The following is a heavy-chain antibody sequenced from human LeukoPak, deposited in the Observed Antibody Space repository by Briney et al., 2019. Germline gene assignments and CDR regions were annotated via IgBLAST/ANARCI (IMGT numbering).Heavy chain of an antibody. CDR1: GYTFTSYG. CDR2: ISGDNRNT. D-gene: IGHD3-22*01. V-gene: IGHV1-18*01. Sequence: ASVKVSCKASGYTFTSYGISWVRQAPGQGLEWMGWISGDNRNTNYAQKLQGGVTMTTDTSTSTAYMELRSLRSDDTAVYYCARDCDRSGYYCYWGQGTLVTVSS. CDR3: ARDCDRSGYYCY. J-gene: IGHJ4*02.